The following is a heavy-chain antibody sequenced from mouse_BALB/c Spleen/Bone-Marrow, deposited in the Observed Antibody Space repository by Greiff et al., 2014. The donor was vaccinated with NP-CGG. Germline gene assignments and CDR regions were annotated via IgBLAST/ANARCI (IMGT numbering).Heavy chain of an antibody. CDR3: ASYYYGRSSFTY. CDR2: IGPANGNT. Sequence: VQLKESGAELVKPGASVKLSCTASGFNIKDTYMHWVRQRPEQGLEWIGRIGPANGNTKYDPKFQGKATITADTSSNTAYLQLSSLTPEDTAVYYCASYYYGRSSFTYWGQGTLVTVSA. V-gene: IGHV14-3*02. J-gene: IGHJ3*01. CDR1: GFNIKDTY. D-gene: IGHD1-1*01.